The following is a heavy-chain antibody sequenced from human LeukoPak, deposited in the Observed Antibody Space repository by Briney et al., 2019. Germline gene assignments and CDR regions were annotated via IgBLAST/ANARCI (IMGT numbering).Heavy chain of an antibody. D-gene: IGHD3-9*01. J-gene: IGHJ5*02. CDR2: IYYSGST. CDR1: GGSISSHY. CDR3: ARGVSNDILTGYLSEWFDP. V-gene: IGHV4-59*11. Sequence: PSETLSLTCTVSGGSISSHYWSWIRQPPGKGLEWIGYIYYSGSTNYNPSLKSRVTISVDTSKNQFSLKLSSVTAADTAVYYCARGVSNDILTGYLSEWFDPWGQGTLVTVSS.